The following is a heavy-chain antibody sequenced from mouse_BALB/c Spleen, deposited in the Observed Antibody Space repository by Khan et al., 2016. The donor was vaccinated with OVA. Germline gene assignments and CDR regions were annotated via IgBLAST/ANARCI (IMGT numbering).Heavy chain of an antibody. J-gene: IGHJ2*01. CDR1: GYSITSDYA. CDR2: ISYSGTT. V-gene: IGHV3-2*02. CDR3: ARVHGGDFDY. Sequence: EVQLVESGPGLVKPSQSLSLTCTVTGYSITSDYAWTWIRQFPENKLDWLAYISYSGTTKSTPSLKSRISVTRDTSKNQFFLQLNSVTTEDTATYYCARVHGGDFDYWGQGTTLTVSS.